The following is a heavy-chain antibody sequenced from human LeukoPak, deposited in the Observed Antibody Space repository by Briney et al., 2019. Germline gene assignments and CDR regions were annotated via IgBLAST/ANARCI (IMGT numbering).Heavy chain of an antibody. J-gene: IGHJ6*02. V-gene: IGHV3-23*01. CDR1: GFTFSSYA. D-gene: IGHD2-2*01. CDR3: AKEVVVPAAMNYYYYGMDV. Sequence: GVSLRLSCAASGFTFSSYAMSWVRQAPGKGLEWVSAISGSGGSTYYADSVKGRCTISRDNSKNTLYLQMNSLRAEDTAVYYCAKEVVVPAAMNYYYYGMDVWGQGTTVTVSS. CDR2: ISGSGGST.